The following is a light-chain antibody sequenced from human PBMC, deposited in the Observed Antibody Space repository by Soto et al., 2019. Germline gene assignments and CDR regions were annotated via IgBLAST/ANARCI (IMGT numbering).Light chain of an antibody. Sequence: QSVLTQPPSASGTPGQRVTISCSGSSSNIGSNTVNWYQQLPGTAPKLLIYSNNQRPSGVPGRFSGSKSGTSASLAISGLQSEDEADYYCAAWDDSLNGHVFGGGTQLTVL. J-gene: IGLJ2*01. CDR3: AAWDDSLNGHV. CDR1: SSNIGSNT. CDR2: SNN. V-gene: IGLV1-44*01.